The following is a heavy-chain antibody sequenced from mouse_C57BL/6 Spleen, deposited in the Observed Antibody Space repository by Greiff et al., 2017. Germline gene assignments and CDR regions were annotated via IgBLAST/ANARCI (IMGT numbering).Heavy chain of an antibody. J-gene: IGHJ2*01. Sequence: QVQLQQSGAELVKPGTSVKVSCKASGYTFTSYWMQWVKQRPGQGLEWIGRIHPSDSDTNYNQKFKGKATLTVDKSSSTAYMQLSSLTSEDVAGYYCAILAYYDSREYDFDYWGQGTTLTVSS. D-gene: IGHD1-1*01. CDR3: AILAYYDSREYDFDY. V-gene: IGHV1-74*01. CDR1: GYTFTSYW. CDR2: IHPSDSDT.